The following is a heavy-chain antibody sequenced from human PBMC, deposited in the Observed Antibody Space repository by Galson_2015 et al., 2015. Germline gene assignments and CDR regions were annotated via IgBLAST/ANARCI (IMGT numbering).Heavy chain of an antibody. CDR1: GFTFSSYA. V-gene: IGHV3-30-3*01. CDR2: ISYDGSNK. J-gene: IGHJ3*02. D-gene: IGHD4-17*01. Sequence: LRLSCAASGFTFSSYAMHWVRQAPGKGLEWVAVISYDGSNKYYADSVKGRFTISRDNSKNTLYLQMNSLRAEDTAVYYCARDYLSPRNDYGDYGDASDIWGQGTMVTVAS. CDR3: ARDYLSPRNDYGDYGDASDI.